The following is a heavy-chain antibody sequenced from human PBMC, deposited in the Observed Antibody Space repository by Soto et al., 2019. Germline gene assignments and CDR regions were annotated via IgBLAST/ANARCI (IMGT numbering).Heavy chain of an antibody. Sequence: PSETLSLTCAVYGGSFSGYYWSWIRQPPGKGLEWIGEINHSGSTNYNPSLKSRVTISVDTSKNQFSLKLSSVTAADTAVYYCARGKVQNPRLDYWGQGTLVTVSS. CDR1: GGSFSGYY. CDR2: INHSGST. J-gene: IGHJ4*02. CDR3: ARGKVQNPRLDY. V-gene: IGHV4-34*01.